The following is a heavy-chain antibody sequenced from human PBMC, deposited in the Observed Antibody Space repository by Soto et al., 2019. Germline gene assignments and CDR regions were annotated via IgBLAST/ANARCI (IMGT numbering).Heavy chain of an antibody. Sequence: GGSLRLSCAASGFTFSLYWMHWVRQAPGKGLVWVSRINGDGSDTSYGDSVKGRFTTSRDNAKNTLYLHMNSLGAEDTAVYYCARDFGEVGATAVYDICGQGTMVTVSS. D-gene: IGHD1-26*01. CDR1: GFTFSLYW. CDR2: INGDGSDT. J-gene: IGHJ3*02. V-gene: IGHV3-74*01. CDR3: ARDFGEVGATAVYDI.